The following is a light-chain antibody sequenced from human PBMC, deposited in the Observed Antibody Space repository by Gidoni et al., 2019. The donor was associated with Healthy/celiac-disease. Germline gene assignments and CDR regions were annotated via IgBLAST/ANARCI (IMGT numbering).Light chain of an antibody. J-gene: IGKJ3*01. CDR1: QSVSSY. V-gene: IGKV3-11*01. CDR2: DAS. Sequence: EIVLTQSPATLSLSPGERATLSCRASQSVSSYLAWYQQKPGQAPRLLIYDASNRATGIPARFSGSGSGTDFTLTTSSLEPEDVAVYYCQQRSNWPPIFTFGPXTKVDIK. CDR3: QQRSNWPPIFT.